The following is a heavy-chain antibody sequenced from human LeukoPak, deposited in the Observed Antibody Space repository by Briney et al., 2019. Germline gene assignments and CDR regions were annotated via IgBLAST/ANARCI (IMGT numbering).Heavy chain of an antibody. J-gene: IGHJ4*02. D-gene: IGHD2-21*02. CDR2: IYYSGST. Sequence: SETLSLTCAVYGGSFSGYYWSWIRQPPGKGLEWIGYIYYSGSTNYNPSLKSRVTISVDTSKNQFSLKLSSVTAADTAVYYCARYVVVTAYFDYWGQGTLVTVSS. CDR3: ARYVVVTAYFDY. V-gene: IGHV4-59*01. CDR1: GGSFSGYY.